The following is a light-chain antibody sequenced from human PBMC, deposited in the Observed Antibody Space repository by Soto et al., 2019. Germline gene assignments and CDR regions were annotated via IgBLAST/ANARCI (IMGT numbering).Light chain of an antibody. V-gene: IGLV2-14*03. CDR1: SSDVGAYIF. CDR3: FSFTTSRSYI. CDR2: DII. Sequence: LAQPASVSGSPGQTSTISCTGTSSDVGAYIFVSWYQQHPGKAPKLMIYDIINRPSGVSNRFSGSKSGNTASLTISGLQAEDEADYYCFSFTTSRSYIFGTGPKVTVL. J-gene: IGLJ1*01.